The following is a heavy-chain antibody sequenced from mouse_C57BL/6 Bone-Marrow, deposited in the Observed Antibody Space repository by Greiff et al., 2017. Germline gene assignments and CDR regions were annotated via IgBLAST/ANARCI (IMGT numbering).Heavy chain of an antibody. Sequence: EVQLVESGGGLVKPGGSLKLSCEASGFTFSSYTMSWVSQTPEERLEWVATISGGDGNTYYPDSVKGRSTVSRDKAKNTLYMQMSSLRSEDTALEYGARHQLPFDDWGQGTTLTVSS. J-gene: IGHJ2*01. CDR1: GFTFSSYT. CDR3: ARHQLPFDD. V-gene: IGHV5-9*01. D-gene: IGHD4-1*02. CDR2: ISGGDGNT.